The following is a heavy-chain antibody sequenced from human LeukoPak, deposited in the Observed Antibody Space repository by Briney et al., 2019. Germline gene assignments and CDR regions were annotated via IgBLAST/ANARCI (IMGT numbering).Heavy chain of an antibody. CDR2: IYYSGNT. CDR3: ARGLSGYSYGYYFDY. J-gene: IGHJ4*02. V-gene: IGHV4-59*01. CDR1: VGSISSYY. Sequence: SETLSLTCTVSVGSISSYYWNWLRQPPGKGRECIGYIYYSGNTNYNPSRKSRVTISVDTSKNQFSLRLSSVTAADTVVYYCARGLSGYSYGYYFDYWGQGTLFTVSS. D-gene: IGHD5-18*01.